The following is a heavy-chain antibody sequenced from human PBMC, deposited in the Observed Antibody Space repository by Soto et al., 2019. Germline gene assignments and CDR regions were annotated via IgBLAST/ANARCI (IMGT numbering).Heavy chain of an antibody. CDR2: IYYSGTT. Sequence: QLQLQESGPGLVKPSATLSLTCTVSGGSISSSSYYWGWLRQPPGKGREGMGSIYYSGTTYYNTYSRSRVTTSVDRSRNPFSLKRSSVTAADTAGYYCARRESSPPYRSWGQGTLVTVSS. V-gene: IGHV4-39*01. D-gene: IGHD1-26*01. CDR1: GGSISSSSYY. CDR3: ARRESSPPYRS. J-gene: IGHJ5*02.